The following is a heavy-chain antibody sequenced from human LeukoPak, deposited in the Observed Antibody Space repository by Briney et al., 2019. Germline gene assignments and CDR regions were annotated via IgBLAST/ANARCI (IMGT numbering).Heavy chain of an antibody. V-gene: IGHV4-59*01. Sequence: PSETLSLTCTVSGGSITNYYWTWLRQPPGKGLEWIGYIYYSGSTNYNPSLESRVTISVDTSKSQFSLKLSSVTAADTAVYYCARHTIFGVLDGDWFDPWGQATLVTVSS. J-gene: IGHJ5*02. D-gene: IGHD3-3*01. CDR2: IYYSGST. CDR1: GGSITNYY. CDR3: ARHTIFGVLDGDWFDP.